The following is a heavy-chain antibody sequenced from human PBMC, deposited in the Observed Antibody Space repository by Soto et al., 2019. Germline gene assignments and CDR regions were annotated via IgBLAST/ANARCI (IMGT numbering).Heavy chain of an antibody. J-gene: IGHJ5*02. Sequence: GGSLRLSCAASGFTFSSYEMNWVRQAPGKGLEWVSYISSSGSTIYYADSVKGRFTISRDNAKNSLYLQMNSLRAEDTAVYYCARDRSNGWFDPWGQGTLVPVSS. V-gene: IGHV3-48*03. CDR1: GFTFSSYE. D-gene: IGHD2-8*01. CDR2: ISSSGSTI. CDR3: ARDRSNGWFDP.